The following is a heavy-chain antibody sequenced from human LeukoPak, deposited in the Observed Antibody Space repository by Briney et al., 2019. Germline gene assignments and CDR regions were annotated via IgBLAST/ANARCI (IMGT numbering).Heavy chain of an antibody. Sequence: GGSLRLSCLTSGVTFSTNTMSWVRQAPGKGLEWISGISGSGASTYYAYSVTGRFTISRDNSRNTLYLQMNSLRGDDTAVYYCAKDVGKWESLHFFDYWGQGTLVTVSS. CDR3: AKDVGKWESLHFFDY. CDR1: GVTFSTNT. V-gene: IGHV3-23*01. J-gene: IGHJ4*02. CDR2: ISGSGAST. D-gene: IGHD1-26*01.